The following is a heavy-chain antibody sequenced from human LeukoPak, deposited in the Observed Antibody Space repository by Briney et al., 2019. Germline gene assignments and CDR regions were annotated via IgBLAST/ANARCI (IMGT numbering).Heavy chain of an antibody. Sequence: ASVKVSCKASGYTFAICYIHWVRQAPGQGLEWMGIINPSGGSTSYTQKFQGRLTMTRDTSTSTVYMEPGSLRSEDTAVYYCARAKGLFDHWGQGTLVTVSS. J-gene: IGHJ4*02. CDR3: ARAKGLFDH. CDR1: GYTFAICY. V-gene: IGHV1-46*01. CDR2: INPSGGST.